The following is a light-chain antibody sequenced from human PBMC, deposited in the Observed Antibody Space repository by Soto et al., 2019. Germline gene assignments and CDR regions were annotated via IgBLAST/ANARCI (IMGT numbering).Light chain of an antibody. CDR1: QNIHNW. CDR2: DAS. J-gene: IGKJ2*01. V-gene: IGKV1-5*01. CDR3: QQYNTYWT. Sequence: DIQMTQSPSTLSASVGDRVTITCRASQNIHNWLAWYQQKPGRAPQLLIYDASNLEGGVPSRFSGSGSGTEFTLTISSQQPDDSAAYYCQQYNTYWTFGQGTKLEIK.